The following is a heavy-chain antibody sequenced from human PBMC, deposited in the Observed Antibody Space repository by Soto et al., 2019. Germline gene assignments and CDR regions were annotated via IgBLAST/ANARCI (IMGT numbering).Heavy chain of an antibody. Sequence: GASVKVSCKASGYTFTDYAIHWLRQAPGQGLEWMGWINVGNGNTGYSRKFQGRVTNARDMSASTAYIEVTSLTSEDTAIYYCAREGAHYTPLDHWGQGTLVTVSS. J-gene: IGHJ4*02. D-gene: IGHD2-15*01. CDR1: GYTFTDYA. CDR3: AREGAHYTPLDH. CDR2: INVGNGNT. V-gene: IGHV1-3*01.